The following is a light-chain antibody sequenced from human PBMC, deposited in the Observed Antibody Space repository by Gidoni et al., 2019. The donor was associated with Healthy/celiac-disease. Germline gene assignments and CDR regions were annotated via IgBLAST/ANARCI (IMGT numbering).Light chain of an antibody. Sequence: SYELTQPPSVSLSPGQTASITCSGYKLGDKYACWYQQKPSQSPVLVIYQDSKRPSGIPERFSGSNSGNTATLTISGTQAMDEADYYCQAWDSTSVVFGGGTKLTVL. V-gene: IGLV3-1*01. CDR1: KLGDKY. CDR3: QAWDSTSVV. CDR2: QDS. J-gene: IGLJ2*01.